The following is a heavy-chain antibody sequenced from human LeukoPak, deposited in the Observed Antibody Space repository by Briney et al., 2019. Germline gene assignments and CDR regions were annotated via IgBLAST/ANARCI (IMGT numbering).Heavy chain of an antibody. CDR2: IFHNGNT. CDR3: ARVGWGNVAAYPNWLDP. D-gene: IGHD3-16*01. V-gene: IGHV4-39*07. Sequence: KPSETLSLTCTVSAGSISSNSHYWGWIRQPPGTGLEWIANIFHNGNTAYNPSRKRRVTISIDTSQNQLSLRLSSVTAAGTAVYYCARVGWGNVAAYPNWLDPWGQGTVVTVSS. CDR1: AGSISSNSHY. J-gene: IGHJ5*02.